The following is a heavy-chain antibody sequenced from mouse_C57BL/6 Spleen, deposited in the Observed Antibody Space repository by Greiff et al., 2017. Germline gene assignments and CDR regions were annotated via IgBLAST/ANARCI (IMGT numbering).Heavy chain of an antibody. CDR2: INPNNGTT. V-gene: IGHV1-39*01. J-gene: IGHJ4*01. CDR1: GYSFTDYN. CDR3: ARWGDSSGPYAMDY. D-gene: IGHD3-2*02. Sequence: EVQGVESGPELVKPGASVKISCTASGYSFTDYNMNWVKQSNGKSLEWIGVINPNNGTTSYNQKFKGKATLTVDQSASTAYMQLNRLTSEDSAVYYCARWGDSSGPYAMDYWGQGTSVTVSS.